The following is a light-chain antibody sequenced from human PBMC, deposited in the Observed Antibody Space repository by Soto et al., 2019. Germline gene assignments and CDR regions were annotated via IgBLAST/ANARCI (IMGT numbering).Light chain of an antibody. CDR1: QTVRNNY. CDR2: DAS. CDR3: QQYNNWPWT. Sequence: EIVLTQSPGTLSLSPGERATLSCRSSQTVRNNYLAWYQQKPGQAPRLMIYDASSRATGIPDRFSGGGSGTDFTLTISRLQSEDVAVYYCQQYNNWPWTLGQGTKVDI. J-gene: IGKJ1*01. V-gene: IGKV3D-20*02.